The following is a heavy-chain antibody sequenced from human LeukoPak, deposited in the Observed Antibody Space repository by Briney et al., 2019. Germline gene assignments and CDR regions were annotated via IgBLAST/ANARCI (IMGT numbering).Heavy chain of an antibody. D-gene: IGHD3-9*01. J-gene: IGHJ4*02. CDR3: ARDGTPYDILTGYYIPYFDY. V-gene: IGHV3-21*01. CDR1: GFTFSSYS. CDR2: ISTSSYI. Sequence: GGSLRLSCAASGFTFSSYSMNWVRQAPGKGLEWVSSISTSSYIYYADSVKGRFTISRDNAKNSLYLQMNSLRAEDTAVYNCARDGTPYDILTGYYIPYFDYWGQGTLVTVSS.